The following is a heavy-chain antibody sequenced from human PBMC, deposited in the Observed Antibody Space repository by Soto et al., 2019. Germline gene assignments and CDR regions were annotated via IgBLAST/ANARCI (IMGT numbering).Heavy chain of an antibody. D-gene: IGHD3-9*01. J-gene: IGHJ6*02. CDR1: GASISSGDYF. CDR3: AAFGPQYYDILTGRHYYGMDV. CDR2: IYDSGSS. Sequence: KPSETLSLTCTVSGASISSGDYFWSWIRQSPGKGLQWIGYIYDSGSSYYNPSLKSRVTMSVDTSKNQFSLKLSSVTAADTAVYYCAAFGPQYYDILTGRHYYGMDVWGQGATVTVSS. V-gene: IGHV4-30-4*01.